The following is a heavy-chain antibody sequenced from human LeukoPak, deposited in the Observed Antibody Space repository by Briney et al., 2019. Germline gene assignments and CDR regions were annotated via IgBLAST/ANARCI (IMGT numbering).Heavy chain of an antibody. V-gene: IGHV4-34*01. CDR1: GGSFSGYY. J-gene: IGHJ4*02. Sequence: SETLSLTCAVYGGSFSGYYWSWIRQPPGKGLEWIGEINHSGSTNYNPSLKSRVTISVDTSKNQFSLKLSSVTAADTAVYYCAGRTIFGVGRTGYAYYWGQGTLVTVSS. D-gene: IGHD3-3*01. CDR2: INHSGST. CDR3: AGRTIFGVGRTGYAYY.